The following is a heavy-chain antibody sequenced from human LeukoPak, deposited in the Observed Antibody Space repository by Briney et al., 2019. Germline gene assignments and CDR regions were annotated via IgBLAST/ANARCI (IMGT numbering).Heavy chain of an antibody. CDR3: TTMRAAAGLFDY. J-gene: IGHJ4*02. D-gene: IGHD6-13*01. Sequence: GGSLRLSCAASGFTFSNAWMSWVRQAPGEGLEWVGRIKSKTDGGTTDYAAPVKGRFTISRDDSKNTLSLQMNSLKTEDTAVYYCTTMRAAAGLFDYWGQGTLVTVSS. V-gene: IGHV3-15*01. CDR1: GFTFSNAW. CDR2: IKSKTDGGTT.